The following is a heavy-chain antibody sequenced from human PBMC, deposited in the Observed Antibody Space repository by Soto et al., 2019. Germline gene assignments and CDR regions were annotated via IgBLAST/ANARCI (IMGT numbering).Heavy chain of an antibody. Sequence: QVQLVQSGAEVKKPGASVKVSCKASGYTFTTYYMHWVRQAPGQGLEWMGIINPSGGFTTYAKKFQGRVTMTRDTSTSTVYMELSSLRSEDTAVYYCARDKEPWGNRQNWLDPWGQGTLVTVSS. CDR3: ARDKEPWGNRQNWLDP. D-gene: IGHD3-16*01. J-gene: IGHJ5*02. CDR2: INPSGGFT. V-gene: IGHV1-46*03. CDR1: GYTFTTYY.